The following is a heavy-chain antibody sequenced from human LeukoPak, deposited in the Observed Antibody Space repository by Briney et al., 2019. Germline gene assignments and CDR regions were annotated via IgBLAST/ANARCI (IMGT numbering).Heavy chain of an antibody. D-gene: IGHD6-13*01. V-gene: IGHV4-34*01. J-gene: IGHJ4*02. CDR3: ARDDSYSSS. CDR1: GGSFSGYY. CDR2: INHSGST. Sequence: SETLSLTCAVYGGSFSGYYWSWIRQPPGKGLEWIGEINHSGSTNYNSSLKSRVTISVDTSKNQFSLKLSSVTAADTAVYYCARDDSYSSSWGQGTLVTVSS.